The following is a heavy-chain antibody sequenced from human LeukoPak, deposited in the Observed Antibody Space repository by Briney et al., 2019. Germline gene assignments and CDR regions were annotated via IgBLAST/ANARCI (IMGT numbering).Heavy chain of an antibody. CDR3: ARYRYSSVNYMDV. J-gene: IGHJ6*03. V-gene: IGHV1-46*01. D-gene: IGHD6-19*01. Sequence: ASVKVSCKASGYTFTSYYMHWVRQAPGQGLEWMGIINPSGGSTSYAQKFQGRVTMTTDTSTSTAYMELRSLRSDDTAVYYCARYRYSSVNYMDVWGKGTTVTISS. CDR1: GYTFTSYY. CDR2: INPSGGST.